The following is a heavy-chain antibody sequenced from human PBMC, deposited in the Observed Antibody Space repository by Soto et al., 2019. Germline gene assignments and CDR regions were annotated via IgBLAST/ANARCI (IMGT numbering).Heavy chain of an antibody. V-gene: IGHV3-33*01. CDR1: GFSLSGYG. CDR2: IWYDGSNK. J-gene: IGHJ2*01. CDR3: XXXXXXXXXXXXL. Sequence: QVQLVESGGGVVQPGGSLRLSCAASGFSLSGYGMHWVRQAPGKGLEWVAVIWYDGSNKYYADSVKGRFTISRDNSKNTMYLQNESLRVEDTAVXXXXXXXXXXXXXXXLWGRGTLVTVSS.